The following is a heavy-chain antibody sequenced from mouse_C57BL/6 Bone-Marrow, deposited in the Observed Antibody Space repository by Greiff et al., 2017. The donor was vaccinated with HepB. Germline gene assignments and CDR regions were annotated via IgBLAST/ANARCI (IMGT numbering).Heavy chain of an antibody. J-gene: IGHJ2*01. CDR2: ISDGGGYT. D-gene: IGHD3-3*01. CDR3: VSDMNTSRDY. V-gene: IGHV5-4*01. CDR1: GFTFSSYA. Sequence: DVLLVQSGGGLVKPGGSLKLSCAASGFTFSSYAMSWVRQTPEKGLEWVATISDGGGYTYYPDNLKGRFTISRDNAKNTLYLQMSHLKSEDTAMYYCVSDMNTSRDYWGQGNTLTVSS.